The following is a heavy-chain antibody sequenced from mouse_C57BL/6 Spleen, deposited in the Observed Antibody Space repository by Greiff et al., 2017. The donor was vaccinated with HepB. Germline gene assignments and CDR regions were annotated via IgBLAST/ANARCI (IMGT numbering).Heavy chain of an antibody. CDR3: ARYGYDPCYAMDY. Sequence: QVQLQQPGAELVRPGSSVKLSCKASGYTFTSYWMHWVKQRPIQGLEWIGNIDPSDSETHYNQKFKDKATLTVDKSSSTAYMQLSSLTSEDSAVYYCARYGYDPCYAMDYWGQGTSVTVSS. CDR1: GYTFTSYW. V-gene: IGHV1-52*01. CDR2: IDPSDSET. J-gene: IGHJ4*01. D-gene: IGHD2-2*01.